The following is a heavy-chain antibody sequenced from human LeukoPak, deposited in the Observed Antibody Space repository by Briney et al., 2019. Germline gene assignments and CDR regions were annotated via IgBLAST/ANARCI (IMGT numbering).Heavy chain of an antibody. V-gene: IGHV4-30-2*01. J-gene: IGHJ4*02. Sequence: SQTLSLTCTVSGGSISSGGYYWSWIRQPPGKGLEWIGYIYHSGSTYYNPSLKSRVTISVDRSKNQFSLKLSSVTAADTAVYYCASATVTTGYYFDYWGQGTLVTVSS. CDR2: IYHSGST. D-gene: IGHD4-17*01. CDR1: GGSISSGGYY. CDR3: ASATVTTGYYFDY.